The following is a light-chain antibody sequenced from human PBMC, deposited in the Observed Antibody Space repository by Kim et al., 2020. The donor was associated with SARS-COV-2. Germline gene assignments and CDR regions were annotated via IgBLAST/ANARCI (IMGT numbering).Light chain of an antibody. CDR1: QDISNS. V-gene: IGKV1-33*01. Sequence: DIQMTQSPSSLSASVGDRVTITCQASQDISNSLNCYRQKPGKAPKLLIYDASNLETGVPSRFSGSGSGTDFTFTISSLQPEDIATYYCQQYVNLPLTFGGGTKVDIK. J-gene: IGKJ4*01. CDR2: DAS. CDR3: QQYVNLPLT.